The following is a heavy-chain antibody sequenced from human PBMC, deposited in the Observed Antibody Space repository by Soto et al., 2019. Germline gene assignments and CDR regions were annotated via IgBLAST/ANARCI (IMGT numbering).Heavy chain of an antibody. CDR2: ISYDGSNK. CDR1: GFTFSSYG. J-gene: IGHJ4*02. V-gene: IGHV3-30*18. CDR3: AKIFDSSSWYVSDY. D-gene: IGHD6-13*01. Sequence: QVQLVESGGGVVQPGRSLRLSCAASGFTFSSYGMHWVRQAPGKGLEWVAVISYDGSNKYYADSVKGRFTISRDNSKNTLYLQMNSLRAEDTAVYYCAKIFDSSSWYVSDYWGQGTLVTVSS.